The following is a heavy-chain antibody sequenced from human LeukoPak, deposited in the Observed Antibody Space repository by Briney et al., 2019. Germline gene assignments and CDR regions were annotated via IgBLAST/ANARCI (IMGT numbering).Heavy chain of an antibody. V-gene: IGHV1-2*02. CDR1: GYTFTGYY. CDR2: INPNSGGT. D-gene: IGHD3-10*01. CDR3: ARGVLLWFGELLDYFDY. Sequence: ASVKVSCKASGYTFTGYYMHWVRQAPGQGLEWMGWINPNSGGTNYAQKFQGRVTMTRDTSISTAYMELSRLRSDDTAVYYCARGVLLWFGELLDYFDYWGQGTLVTVSS. J-gene: IGHJ4*02.